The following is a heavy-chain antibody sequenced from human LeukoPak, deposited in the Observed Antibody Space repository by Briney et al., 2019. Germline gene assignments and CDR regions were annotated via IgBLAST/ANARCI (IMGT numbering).Heavy chain of an antibody. J-gene: IGHJ5*02. D-gene: IGHD1-7*01. Sequence: GGCLRLSCAASGFTFSNYAMSWVRQAPGKGLEWVSAISGSGGSTYYADFVKGRFTISRDNSKNTLYLQMNSLRAEDTAVYYCAKGGNWNSEGRFDPWGQGGLVGVSS. V-gene: IGHV3-23*01. CDR1: GFTFSNYA. CDR2: ISGSGGST. CDR3: AKGGNWNSEGRFDP.